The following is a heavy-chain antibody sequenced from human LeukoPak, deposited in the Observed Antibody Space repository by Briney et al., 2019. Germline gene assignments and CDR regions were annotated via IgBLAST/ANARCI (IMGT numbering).Heavy chain of an antibody. CDR1: GFTFSSYA. CDR2: ISSSGGST. D-gene: IGHD2-21*02. CDR3: AKLKGQVTTWDS. Sequence: GGSLRLSCAASGFTFSSYAMSWVRQAPGKGLEWVSAISSSGGSTYYADSVKGRFTISRDNVERSLYLQMNSLRAEDTAVYYCAKLKGQVTTWDSWGLGIRVTVSS. J-gene: IGHJ5*01. V-gene: IGHV3-23*01.